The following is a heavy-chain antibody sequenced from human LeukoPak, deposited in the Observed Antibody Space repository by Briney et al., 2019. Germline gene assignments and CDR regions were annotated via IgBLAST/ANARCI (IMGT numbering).Heavy chain of an antibody. CDR2: IWHDGTNE. D-gene: IGHD6-19*01. CDR1: GFAFSAYG. Sequence: PGRSLRLSCAGSGFAFSAYGMHWVRQAPGQGLEWVALIWHDGTNEKYADSVKGRFTISRDNSMDTLYLQMNSLRAEDTAVYYCARWSRYSSGWYELDYWGQGILVTVSS. J-gene: IGHJ4*02. V-gene: IGHV3-33*01. CDR3: ARWSRYSSGWYELDY.